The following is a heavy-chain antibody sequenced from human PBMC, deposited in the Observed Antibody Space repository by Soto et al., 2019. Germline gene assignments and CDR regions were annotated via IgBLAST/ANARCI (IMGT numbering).Heavy chain of an antibody. CDR1: GGIFSSYA. V-gene: IGHV1-69*13. CDR2: IIPIFGTA. Sequence: GASVKVSCKASGGIFSSYAISWVRQAPGQGLEWMGGIIPIFGTANYAQKFQGRVTITADESTSTAYMELSSLRSEDTAVYYCARAPYCGGDCYSSYYYGMDVWGQGTTVTVSS. CDR3: ARAPYCGGDCYSSYYYGMDV. J-gene: IGHJ6*02. D-gene: IGHD2-21*02.